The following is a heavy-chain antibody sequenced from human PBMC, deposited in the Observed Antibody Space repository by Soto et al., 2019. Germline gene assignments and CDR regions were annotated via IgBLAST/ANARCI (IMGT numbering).Heavy chain of an antibody. Sequence: PSETLSPTCSVSGGSMRNYYWNWIRQPPGRGLEWIGYVYHSGSTNYNPSLKSRVSMSVDVSRNHFSLTLHSVTAADTAVYFCTSSYSTSSSPDYWGQGTLVTVSS. CDR3: TSSYSTSSSPDY. V-gene: IGHV4-59*01. D-gene: IGHD6-6*01. CDR1: GGSMRNYY. J-gene: IGHJ4*02. CDR2: VYHSGST.